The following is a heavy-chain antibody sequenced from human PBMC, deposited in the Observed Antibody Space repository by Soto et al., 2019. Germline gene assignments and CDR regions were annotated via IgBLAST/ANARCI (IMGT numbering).Heavy chain of an antibody. CDR2: ISYDGSNK. Sequence: GWSLRLSCAASGFIFHSYAMHWVRQAPGKGLEWVAVISYDGSNKYYADSVKGRFTISRDNSKDTLYLQMNSLRDEDTAVYYCAKDLAASALDGMDVWGQGTTVTVAS. V-gene: IGHV3-30*18. CDR3: AKDLAASALDGMDV. CDR1: GFIFHSYA. J-gene: IGHJ6*02. D-gene: IGHD6-13*01.